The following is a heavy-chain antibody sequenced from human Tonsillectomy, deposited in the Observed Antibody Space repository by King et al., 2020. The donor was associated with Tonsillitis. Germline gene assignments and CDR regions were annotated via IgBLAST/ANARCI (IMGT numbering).Heavy chain of an antibody. CDR2: ISTDNDNT. CDR1: GYTFTNYG. CDR3: ARGPSSHDC. J-gene: IGHJ4*02. Sequence: QLVQSGAEVKKPGASVKVSCKASGYTFTNYGISWVRQAPGQGLEWMGWISTDNDNTNYAQNLQDRVTMTTDKSTSTAYMELRSLRSDDTAVYYCARGPSSHDCWGQGALVTVSS. V-gene: IGHV1-18*04.